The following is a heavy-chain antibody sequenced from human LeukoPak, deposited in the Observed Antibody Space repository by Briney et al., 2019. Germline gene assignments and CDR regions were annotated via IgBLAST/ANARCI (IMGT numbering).Heavy chain of an antibody. CDR3: ARVRYYGSGKHNNWFDP. J-gene: IGHJ5*02. CDR1: GYSISSGYF. V-gene: IGHV4-38-2*02. D-gene: IGHD3-10*01. CDR2: IYHSGST. Sequence: SETLSLTCTVSGYSISSGYFWGWIRQPPGKGLEWIGNIYHSGSTYYNPSLKSRVTISVDTSKNQFSLKLSSVTAADTAVYYCARVRYYGSGKHNNWFDPWGQGTLVTVSS.